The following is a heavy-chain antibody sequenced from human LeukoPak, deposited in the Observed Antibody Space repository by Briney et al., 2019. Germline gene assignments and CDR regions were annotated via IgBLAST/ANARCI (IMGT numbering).Heavy chain of an antibody. Sequence: GGSLRLSCSASGFTFSRYAMHWVCQALGGGLEYVSAISSNGGSTYYADSVKGRFTISRDNSRNTLHLQMSSLRVEDTAVYYCVKDSSSGSYFDYCGQGTLVTVSS. CDR3: VKDSSSGSYFDY. CDR2: ISSNGGST. V-gene: IGHV3-64D*06. D-gene: IGHD3-10*01. J-gene: IGHJ4*02. CDR1: GFTFSRYA.